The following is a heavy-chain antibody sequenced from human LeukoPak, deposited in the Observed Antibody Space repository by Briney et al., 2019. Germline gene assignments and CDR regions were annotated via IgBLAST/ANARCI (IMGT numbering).Heavy chain of an antibody. V-gene: IGHV3-73*01. CDR2: MGGKGNNYAT. CDR1: GFTFNNCG. Sequence: PGRSLRLSCAASGFTFNNCGMHWVRQASGKGLEWVGRMGGKGNNYATVSAASLKGRFTISRDDSKNTAYLQMNSLKTEDTAVYYCTRDYGGSTAMFDYWGQGTLVTVSS. CDR3: TRDYGGSTAMFDY. D-gene: IGHD4-23*01. J-gene: IGHJ4*02.